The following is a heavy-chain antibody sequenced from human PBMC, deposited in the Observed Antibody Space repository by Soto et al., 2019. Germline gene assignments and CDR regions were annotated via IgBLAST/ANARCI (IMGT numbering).Heavy chain of an antibody. Sequence: EVQLVESGGGLVKPGGSLRLSCAASGFTFSSYTMNWVRQAPGKGLEWVSSISSSTSYIYYADSMKGRFTISRDNAKNSLYLQMNSLRAEGTAVYYCAREGGRGYSGYDWFDSWGQGTLVTVSS. CDR3: AREGGRGYSGYDWFDS. J-gene: IGHJ5*01. V-gene: IGHV3-21*01. CDR1: GFTFSSYT. CDR2: ISSSTSYI. D-gene: IGHD5-12*01.